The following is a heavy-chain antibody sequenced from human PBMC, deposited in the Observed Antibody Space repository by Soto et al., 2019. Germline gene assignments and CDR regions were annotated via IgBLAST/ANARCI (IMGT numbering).Heavy chain of an antibody. V-gene: IGHV4-39*01. CDR3: ARQSRNNYDSSGYHHWFDP. J-gene: IGHJ5*02. CDR2: IYYSGST. D-gene: IGHD3-22*01. Sequence: QLQLQESGPGLVKPSETLSLTCTVSGGSISSSSYYWGWIRQPPGKGLEWIGSIYYSGSTYYNPSLKSRVTISVDTSKNQFSLKLSSVTAADTAVYYCARQSRNNYDSSGYHHWFDPWGQGTLVTVSS. CDR1: GGSISSSSYY.